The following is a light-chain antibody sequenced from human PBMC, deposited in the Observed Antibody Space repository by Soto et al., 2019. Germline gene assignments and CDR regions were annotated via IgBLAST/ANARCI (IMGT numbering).Light chain of an antibody. J-gene: IGLJ1*01. CDR3: SSYADSCNYV. V-gene: IGLV2-11*01. CDR1: SSDVGGYNY. Sequence: QSALTQPRSVSGSPGQSVAISCTGTSSDVGGYNYVSWYQQYPGKAPKVMIFDVNKRPSGVSDRFSGSKSGNTASLTISGLQAEDEADYYCSSYADSCNYVFGTGTKLTVL. CDR2: DVN.